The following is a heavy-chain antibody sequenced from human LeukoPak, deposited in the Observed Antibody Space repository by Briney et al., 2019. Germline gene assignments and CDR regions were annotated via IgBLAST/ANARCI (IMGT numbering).Heavy chain of an antibody. D-gene: IGHD1-26*01. J-gene: IGHJ4*02. Sequence: GGSLRLSCAASGFTFSSYWMSWVRQAPGKGLEWVANIKQDGSEKYYVDSVKGRFTISRDNAKNSLYLQMNSLRAEDTAVYYCARSRGSYHTNFDNWGQGTLVTVSS. CDR3: ARSRGSYHTNFDN. CDR2: IKQDGSEK. V-gene: IGHV3-7*01. CDR1: GFTFSSYW.